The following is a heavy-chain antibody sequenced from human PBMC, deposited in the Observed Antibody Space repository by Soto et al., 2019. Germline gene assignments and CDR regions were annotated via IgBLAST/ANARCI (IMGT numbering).Heavy chain of an antibody. CDR3: AAWAEGATEVH. V-gene: IGHV3-33*01. D-gene: IGHD2-15*01. J-gene: IGHJ4*02. Sequence: LRLSCETSGFIFSVYGMHWVRQAPGKGLEWVAVIWYDASKQFYAASVEGRFTISRDNSKAILYLQMNSLRAEDTAVYYCAAWAEGATEVHWGPGTLVTVYS. CDR2: IWYDASKQ. CDR1: GFIFSVYG.